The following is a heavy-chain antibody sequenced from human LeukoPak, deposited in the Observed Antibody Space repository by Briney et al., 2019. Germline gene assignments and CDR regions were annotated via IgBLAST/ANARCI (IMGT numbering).Heavy chain of an antibody. Sequence: PGGSLRLSCAASGFTFDDYAMHWVRQAPGKGLEWVSGISWNSGSIGYADSVKGRFTISRDNAKNSLYLQMNSLRAEDTALYYCAKNVNYGGNETPYYFDYWGQGTLVTVSS. CDR2: ISWNSGSI. CDR1: GFTFDDYA. CDR3: AKNVNYGGNETPYYFDY. V-gene: IGHV3-9*01. J-gene: IGHJ4*02. D-gene: IGHD4-23*01.